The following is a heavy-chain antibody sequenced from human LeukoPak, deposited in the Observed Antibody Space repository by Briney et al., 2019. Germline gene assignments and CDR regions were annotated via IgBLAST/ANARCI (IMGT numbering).Heavy chain of an antibody. Sequence: GASVKVSCKTSGYSFTNYGITWVRQAPGQGLEWMGWISGYNSKPFYAQNFQGRVTMTTDTSTSTVYMEVRSLRSDDTAVYYCARESPYSSSWYGIDYWGQGTLVTVSS. D-gene: IGHD6-13*01. V-gene: IGHV1-18*01. CDR3: ARESPYSSSWYGIDY. CDR1: GYSFTNYG. J-gene: IGHJ4*02. CDR2: ISGYNSKP.